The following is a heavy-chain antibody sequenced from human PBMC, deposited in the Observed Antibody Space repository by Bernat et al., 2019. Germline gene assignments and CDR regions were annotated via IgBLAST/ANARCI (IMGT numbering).Heavy chain of an antibody. Sequence: QLQLQESGPGLVKPSETLSLTCTVSGGPISSSSYYWGWIRQPPGKGLEWIGSIYYSGSTYYNPSLKSRVTISVDTSKNQFSLKLSSVTAADTAVYYCARQRPVTSPFDYWGQGTLVTVSS. CDR1: GGPISSSSYY. CDR2: IYYSGST. D-gene: IGHD4-11*01. CDR3: ARQRPVTSPFDY. V-gene: IGHV4-39*01. J-gene: IGHJ4*02.